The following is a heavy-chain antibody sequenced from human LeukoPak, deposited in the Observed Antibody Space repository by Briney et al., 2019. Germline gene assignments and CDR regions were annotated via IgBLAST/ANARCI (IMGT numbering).Heavy chain of an antibody. Sequence: ASVKVSCKASGYTFTSYDINWVRQATGQGLEWMGWMNPNIGNTGYVQKFQGRVTMTRNTTISTAYMELTSLRSDDTAVYYCARADYDTSASTRKQIDFWGQGTLVTVSS. CDR3: ARADYDTSASTRKQIDF. J-gene: IGHJ4*02. CDR1: GYTFTSYD. D-gene: IGHD3-22*01. V-gene: IGHV1-8*01. CDR2: MNPNIGNT.